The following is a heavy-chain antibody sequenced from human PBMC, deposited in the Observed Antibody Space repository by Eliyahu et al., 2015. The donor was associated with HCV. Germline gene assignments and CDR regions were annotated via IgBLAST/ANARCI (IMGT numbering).Heavy chain of an antibody. J-gene: IGHJ5*02. V-gene: IGHV1-3*01. CDR2: INAGNGNT. D-gene: IGHD3-22*01. CDR3: ARDSYYDSPGGWFDP. Sequence: QVQLVQSGAEVKKPGASVKVSCKASGYTFTSYAMHWVRQAPGQRLEWMGWINAGNGNTKYSQKFQGRVTITRDTSASTAYMELSSLRSEDTAVYYCARDSYYDSPGGWFDPWGQGTLVTVSS. CDR1: GYTFTSYA.